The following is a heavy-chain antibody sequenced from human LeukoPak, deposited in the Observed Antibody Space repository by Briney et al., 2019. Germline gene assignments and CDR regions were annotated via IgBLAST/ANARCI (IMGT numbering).Heavy chain of an antibody. CDR1: GGSISSGSYY. V-gene: IGHV4-61*02. CDR3: ARSATVDAFDI. Sequence: SQTLSLTCTVSGGSISSGSYYWSWIRQPAGKGLEWIGRIYTSGSTNYNPSLKSRVTISVDTSKNRFSLKLSSVTAADTAVYYCARSATVDAFDIWGQGTMVTVSS. J-gene: IGHJ3*02. CDR2: IYTSGST. D-gene: IGHD4-17*01.